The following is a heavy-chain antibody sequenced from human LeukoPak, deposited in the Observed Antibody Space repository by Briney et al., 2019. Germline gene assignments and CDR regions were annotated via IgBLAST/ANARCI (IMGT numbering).Heavy chain of an antibody. Sequence: NPSETLSLTCTVSGGSISSYYWSWIRQPAGKGLEWIGRIYTSGSTNYNPSLKSRVTMSVDTSKNQFSLKVTSVTAADTAVYYCANYGVVLATYGSPSPFVYWGQGTLVTVSS. CDR3: ANYGVVLATYGSPSPFVY. J-gene: IGHJ4*02. D-gene: IGHD3-16*01. CDR2: IYTSGST. CDR1: GGSISSYY. V-gene: IGHV4-4*07.